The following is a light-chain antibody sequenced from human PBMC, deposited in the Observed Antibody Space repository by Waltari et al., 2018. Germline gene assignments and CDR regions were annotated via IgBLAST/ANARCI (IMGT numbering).Light chain of an antibody. CDR3: QQYNNWPLT. CDR1: QIINRY. J-gene: IGKJ4*01. Sequence: EIVLTQSPATLSLSPGERATLSCRASQIINRYLAWYQQKPGQAPRLLIYDASDRATGIPARFSGSGSGTDFALTISTLEPEDFAVYYCQQYNNWPLTFGGGTKVEIK. CDR2: DAS. V-gene: IGKV3-11*01.